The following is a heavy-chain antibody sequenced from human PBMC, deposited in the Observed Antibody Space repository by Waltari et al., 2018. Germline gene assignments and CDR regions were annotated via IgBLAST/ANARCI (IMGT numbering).Heavy chain of an antibody. CDR2: INSDGSST. J-gene: IGHJ4*02. V-gene: IGHV3-74*01. CDR3: ARSIVGATRGTFFDY. D-gene: IGHD1-26*01. CDR1: GFTFSSYW. Sequence: EVQLVESGGGLVQPGGSLRPSCAASGFTFSSYWMHWVGQAPGKGLVWVSRINSDGSSTSYADSVKGRFTISRDNAKNTLYLQMNSLRAEDTAVYYCARSIVGATRGTFFDYWGQGTLVTVSS.